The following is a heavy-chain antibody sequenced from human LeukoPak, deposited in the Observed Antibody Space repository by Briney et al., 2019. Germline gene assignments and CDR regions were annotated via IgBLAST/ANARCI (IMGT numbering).Heavy chain of an antibody. J-gene: IGHJ4*02. Sequence: SETLSLTCTVSGGSISSYYWSWIRQPPGKGLEWIGYIYYSGSTNYNPSLKSRVTISVDTSKNQFSLKLSSVTAADTAVYYCARDGRAYYYGSGSYRGIFPFEGWGQGTLVTVSS. V-gene: IGHV4-59*12. CDR3: ARDGRAYYYGSGSYRGIFPFEG. CDR1: GGSISSYY. D-gene: IGHD3-10*01. CDR2: IYYSGST.